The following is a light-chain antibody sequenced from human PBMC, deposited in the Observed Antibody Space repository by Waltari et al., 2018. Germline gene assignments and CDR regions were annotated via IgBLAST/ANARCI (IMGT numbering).Light chain of an antibody. CDR2: GAS. J-gene: IGKJ1*01. V-gene: IGKV1-5*03. CDR1: QSITTS. CDR3: QQYKSYKT. Sequence: DIQMTQSPSTLSASVVDTVIISCRSSQSITTSLAWYQQKPGKAPDVLIYGASNLESGVPSRFSGSGSGTEFTLTISSLQPDDFATYYCQQYKSYKTFGQGTRVEIK.